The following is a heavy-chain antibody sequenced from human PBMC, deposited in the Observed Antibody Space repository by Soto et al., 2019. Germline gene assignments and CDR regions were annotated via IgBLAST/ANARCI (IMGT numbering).Heavy chain of an antibody. CDR3: ARVGSSGWSPDY. CDR1: GGSISGHY. V-gene: IGHV4-59*11. J-gene: IGHJ4*02. Sequence: SETLSLTCTVSGGSISGHYWIWIRQSPGKRLEWIGYIFYSGSTNYNPSLKSRVTLSVDTSKNQFALRLSSVTAADTAVYYCARVGSSGWSPDYWGQGTLVTVSS. D-gene: IGHD6-19*01. CDR2: IFYSGST.